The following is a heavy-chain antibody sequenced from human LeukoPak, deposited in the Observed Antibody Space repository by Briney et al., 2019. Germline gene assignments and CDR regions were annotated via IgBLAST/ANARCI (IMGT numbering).Heavy chain of an antibody. Sequence: GGSLRLSCAASGFAFSSYWMSWVRQAPGKGLEWVANIKQDGSEKYYVDSVKGRFTISRDNAKNSLYLQMNSLRAEDTAVYYCARDSDTSGNHWFFDVWGRGTLVIASS. D-gene: IGHD6-19*01. CDR1: GFAFSSYW. CDR2: IKQDGSEK. J-gene: IGHJ2*01. V-gene: IGHV3-7*01. CDR3: ARDSDTSGNHWFFDV.